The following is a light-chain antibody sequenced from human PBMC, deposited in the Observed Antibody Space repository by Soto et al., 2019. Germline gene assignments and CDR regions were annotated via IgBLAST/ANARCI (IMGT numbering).Light chain of an antibody. Sequence: QSVLTQPASVSGSPGQSITISCTGTSSDVGGYNYVSWYQQHPGKAPKLMFSDVSNRPSGVSNRFSGSKSGNTASLTISGLQAEDEADYYCSSYTSSSTYVFGTGTKVTVL. CDR3: SSYTSSSTYV. CDR2: DVS. V-gene: IGLV2-14*01. J-gene: IGLJ1*01. CDR1: SSDVGGYNY.